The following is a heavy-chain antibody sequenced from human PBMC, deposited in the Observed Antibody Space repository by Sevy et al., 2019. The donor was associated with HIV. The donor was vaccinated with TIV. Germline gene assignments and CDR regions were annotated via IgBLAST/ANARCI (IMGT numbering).Heavy chain of an antibody. CDR3: NVLLRF. J-gene: IGHJ3*01. V-gene: IGHV3-30*04. CDR1: GFTFSSYA. D-gene: IGHD3-10*01. CDR2: ISYDGSNK. Sequence: GSLRLSCAASGFTFSSYAMHWVRQAPGKGLEWVAVISYDGSNKYYADSVKGRFTISRDNSKNTLYLQMNSLRAEDTAVYYCNVLLRFWGQRTMVTVS.